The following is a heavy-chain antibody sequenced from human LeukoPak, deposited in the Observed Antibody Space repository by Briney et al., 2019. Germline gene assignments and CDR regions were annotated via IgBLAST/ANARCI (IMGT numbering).Heavy chain of an antibody. D-gene: IGHD3-3*01. Sequence: GGSLRLXCAASGFTFSSYGMQWVRPAPGKGLEWVAFIRYDGSNKYYADSVKGRFTISRDNSKNTLYLQMNSLRAEDTAVYYCAKDFTIFGGGYYYYYYYMDVWGKGPRSPSP. V-gene: IGHV3-30*02. J-gene: IGHJ6*03. CDR3: AKDFTIFGGGYYYYYYYMDV. CDR1: GFTFSSYG. CDR2: IRYDGSNK.